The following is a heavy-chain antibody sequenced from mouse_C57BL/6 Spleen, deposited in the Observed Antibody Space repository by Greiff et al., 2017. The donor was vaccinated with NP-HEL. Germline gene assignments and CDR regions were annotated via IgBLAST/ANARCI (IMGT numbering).Heavy chain of an antibody. CDR2: IWTGGGT. Sequence: QVQLQQSGPGLVAPSQSLSITCTVSGFSLTSYAISWVRQPPGKGLEWLGVIWTGGGTNYNSALKSRLSISKDNSKSQVFLKMNSLQTDDTARYYCARTPSYYGSEGYYAMDYWGQGTSVTVSS. CDR1: GFSLTSYA. D-gene: IGHD1-1*01. CDR3: ARTPSYYGSEGYYAMDY. J-gene: IGHJ4*01. V-gene: IGHV2-9-1*01.